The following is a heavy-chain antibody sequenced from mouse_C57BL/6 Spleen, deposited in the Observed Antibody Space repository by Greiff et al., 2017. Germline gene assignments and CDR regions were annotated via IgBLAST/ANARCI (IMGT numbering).Heavy chain of an antibody. V-gene: IGHV1-53*01. D-gene: IGHD2-5*01. CDR3: ARSGEYSNYGDYAMDY. CDR1: GYTFTSYW. Sequence: VQLQQPGTELVKPGASVKLSCKASGYTFTSYWMHWVKQRPGQGFEWIGNINPSNGGTNYNEKFKSKATLTVDKSSSTAYMQLSSLTSEDSAVYYCARSGEYSNYGDYAMDYWGQGTSVTVSS. J-gene: IGHJ4*01. CDR2: INPSNGGT.